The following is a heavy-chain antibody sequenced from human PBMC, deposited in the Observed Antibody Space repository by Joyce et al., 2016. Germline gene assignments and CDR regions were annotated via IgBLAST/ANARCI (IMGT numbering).Heavy chain of an antibody. V-gene: IGHV4-39*01. J-gene: IGHJ4*02. CDR1: GASIGSGTCY. Sequence: QLQLQESGPGLVKPSETLSLTCSVSGASIGSGTCYWGWIRQPPGKGLEWIGSIYYRGTTYYNPSLKSRVTISVDTSKNQFSLRLGSVTVADTAVYYCARHVILVGFDFWGQGTLVTVSS. CDR3: ARHVILVGFDF. D-gene: IGHD2-21*01. CDR2: IYYRGTT.